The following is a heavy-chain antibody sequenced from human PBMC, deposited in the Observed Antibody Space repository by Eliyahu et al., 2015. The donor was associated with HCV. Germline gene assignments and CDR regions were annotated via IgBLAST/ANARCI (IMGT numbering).Heavy chain of an antibody. Sequence: QVQLVQSGSEVKKPGASVKVSCKASGYRFSNYGVAWVRQAPGQGAGGVGGGRPYDGDTNFAQKFQGRVTMTTDTYTSTAYLELRSLRSDDTAVYYCARDHCPDGRCNVYYDSWGQGTLVTVSS. CDR1: GYRFSNYG. CDR2: GRPYDGDT. J-gene: IGHJ4*02. D-gene: IGHD2-8*01. CDR3: ARDHCPDGRCNVYYDS. V-gene: IGHV1-18*01.